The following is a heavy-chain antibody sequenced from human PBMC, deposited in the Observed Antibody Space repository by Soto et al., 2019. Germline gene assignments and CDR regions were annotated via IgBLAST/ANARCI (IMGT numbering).Heavy chain of an antibody. D-gene: IGHD6-19*01. J-gene: IGHJ4*02. Sequence: PGGSLRLSCAASGFTFSSYGMHWVRQAPGKGLEWVAVIWYDGSNKYYADSVKGRFTISRDNSKNTLYLQMNSLRAEDTAVYYCARESTSSEPLKNFDYWGQGTLVTVSS. CDR3: ARESTSSEPLKNFDY. CDR1: GFTFSSYG. CDR2: IWYDGSNK. V-gene: IGHV3-33*01.